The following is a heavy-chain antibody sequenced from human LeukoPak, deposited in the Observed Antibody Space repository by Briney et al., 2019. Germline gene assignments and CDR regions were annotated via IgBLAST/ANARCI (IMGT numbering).Heavy chain of an antibody. J-gene: IGHJ4*02. CDR3: ARVISAVPAAPGFDY. Sequence: SETLSLTCAVYGGSFSGYYWGWIRQPPGKGLEWIGEINHSGSTNYNPSLKSRVTISVDTSKNQFSLKLSSVTAADTAVYYCARVISAVPAAPGFDYWGQGTLVTVSS. CDR1: GGSFSGYY. D-gene: IGHD2-2*01. V-gene: IGHV4-34*01. CDR2: INHSGST.